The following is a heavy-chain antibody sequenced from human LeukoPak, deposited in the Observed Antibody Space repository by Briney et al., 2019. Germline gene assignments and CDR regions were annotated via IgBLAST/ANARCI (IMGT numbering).Heavy chain of an antibody. CDR2: ISYDGSNK. CDR3: ARARHDYYGSGSYIPWFDP. D-gene: IGHD3-10*01. CDR1: GFTFSSYG. V-gene: IGHV3-30*03. J-gene: IGHJ5*02. Sequence: PGRSLRLSCAASGFTFSSYGMHWVRQAPGKGLEWVAVISYDGSNKYYADSVKGRFTISRDNSKNTLYLQMNSLRAEDTAVYYCARARHDYYGSGSYIPWFDPWGQGTPVTVSS.